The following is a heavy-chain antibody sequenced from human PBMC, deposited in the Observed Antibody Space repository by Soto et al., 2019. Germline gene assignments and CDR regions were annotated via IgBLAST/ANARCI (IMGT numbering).Heavy chain of an antibody. CDR1: GGSISSTSYY. V-gene: IGHV4-39*01. CDR3: ARAMVVTQNWFDP. J-gene: IGHJ5*02. D-gene: IGHD2-21*02. CDR2: IYYNGGT. Sequence: TSETLSLTCTVSGGSISSTSYYWGWIRQPPGKGLEWIGTIYYNGGTYYNPSLKSRVTISVDTSKNQFSLKLSSVTAADTAVYYCARAMVVTQNWFDPWGQGTLVTVS.